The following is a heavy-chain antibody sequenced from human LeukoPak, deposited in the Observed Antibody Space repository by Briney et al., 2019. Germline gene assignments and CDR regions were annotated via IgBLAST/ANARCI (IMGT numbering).Heavy chain of an antibody. V-gene: IGHV3-48*01. CDR1: GFTFSSYS. Sequence: GGSLRLSCAASGFTFSSYSMNWVRQAPGKGLEWVSYISSSSSNIYYADSVKGRFTISRDNAKNSLYLQMNSLRAEDTAVYYCARDTAERYYDILTGYYNVHWFDPWGQGTLVTVSS. CDR3: ARDTAERYYDILTGYYNVHWFDP. D-gene: IGHD3-9*01. J-gene: IGHJ5*02. CDR2: ISSSSSNI.